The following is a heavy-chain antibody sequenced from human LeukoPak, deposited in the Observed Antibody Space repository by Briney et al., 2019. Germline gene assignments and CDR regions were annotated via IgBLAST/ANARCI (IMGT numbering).Heavy chain of an antibody. CDR1: GYTFTSYA. CDR3: ARGGYSSGWYNWFDP. CDR2: INAGNGNT. J-gene: IGHJ5*02. Sequence: ASVKVSCKDSGYTFTSYAMHWVRQAPGQRLEWMGWINAGNGNTKYSQKFQGRVTITRDTSASTAYMELSSLRSEDTAVYYCARGGYSSGWYNWFDPWGQGTLVTVSS. V-gene: IGHV1-3*01. D-gene: IGHD6-19*01.